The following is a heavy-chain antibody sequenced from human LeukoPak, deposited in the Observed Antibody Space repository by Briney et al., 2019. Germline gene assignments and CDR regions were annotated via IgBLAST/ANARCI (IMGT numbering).Heavy chain of an antibody. CDR2: ISAYNGNT. V-gene: IGHV1-18*01. CDR3: ARDQGYCSGGSCHWVMGSHKQYWYFDL. Sequence: ASVKVSCKASGYTFTSYGISWVRQAPGQGLEWMGWISAYNGNTNYAQKLQGRVTMTTDTSTSTAYMELRSLRSDDTAVYYCARDQGYCSGGSCHWVMGSHKQYWYFDLWGRGTLVTVSS. D-gene: IGHD2-15*01. J-gene: IGHJ2*01. CDR1: GYTFTSYG.